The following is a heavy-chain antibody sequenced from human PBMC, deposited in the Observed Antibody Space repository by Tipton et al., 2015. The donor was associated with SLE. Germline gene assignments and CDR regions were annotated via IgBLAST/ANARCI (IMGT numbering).Heavy chain of an antibody. V-gene: IGHV4-31*03. Sequence: TLSLTCTVSGGSISSGGYYWSWIRQHPGKGLEWIGYIYYSGSTYYNPSLKSRVTISVDTSKNQFSLKLSSVTAADTAVYYCARGRFFYYMDVWGKGTTVTVSS. CDR3: ARGRFFYYMDV. D-gene: IGHD3-3*01. CDR2: IYYSGST. J-gene: IGHJ6*03. CDR1: GGSISSGGYY.